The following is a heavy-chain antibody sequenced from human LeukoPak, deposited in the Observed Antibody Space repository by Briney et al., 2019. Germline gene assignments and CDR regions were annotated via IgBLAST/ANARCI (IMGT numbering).Heavy chain of an antibody. D-gene: IGHD3-10*01. J-gene: IGHJ4*02. V-gene: IGHV3-74*01. CDR2: IDEHGTTI. Sequence: PGESLRLSCAASGFTFSRYWMHWIRQALGEGLVWVSRIDEHGTTIDYADSVRDRFTISRDNAKNTLYLHMNSLRAEDTAMYYCARDVGGAGSHWGQGSLVTVSS. CDR3: ARDVGGAGSH. CDR1: GFTFSRYW.